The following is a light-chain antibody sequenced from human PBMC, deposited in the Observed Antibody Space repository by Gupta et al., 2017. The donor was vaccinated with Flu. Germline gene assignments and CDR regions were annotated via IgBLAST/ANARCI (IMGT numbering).Light chain of an antibody. CDR3: NSYSSTGTHVL. V-gene: IGLV2-14*03. CDR2: HVT. CDR1: SNDVGYYDY. J-gene: IGLJ2*01. Sequence: QSALTQPASVSGSPGQSITISCTGTSNDVGYYDYVSWYQQHPGKAPKLIIYHVTERPSGVSHRFSGSKSGNTASLTLSGLQAEDEADYYCNSYSSTGTHVLFGGGTKLTVL.